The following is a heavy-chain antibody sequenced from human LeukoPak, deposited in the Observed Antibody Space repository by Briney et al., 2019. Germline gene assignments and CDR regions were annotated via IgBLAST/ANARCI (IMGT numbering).Heavy chain of an antibody. Sequence: PSETLSLTCAVSGGSISSGGYSWSWIRQPPGKGLEWIGYIYHSGSTYYNPSLKSRVTISVDTSKNQFSLKLSSVTAADTAVYYCARGPSVTIFGAAKYWFDPWGQGTLVTVSS. J-gene: IGHJ5*02. CDR2: IYHSGST. V-gene: IGHV4-30-2*01. D-gene: IGHD3-3*01. CDR1: GGSISSGGYS. CDR3: ARGPSVTIFGAAKYWFDP.